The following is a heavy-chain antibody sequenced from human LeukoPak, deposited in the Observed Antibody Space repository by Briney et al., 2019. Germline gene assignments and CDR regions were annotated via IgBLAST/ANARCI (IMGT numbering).Heavy chain of an antibody. J-gene: IGHJ4*02. D-gene: IGHD3-22*01. CDR2: IYYSGST. Sequence: SETLSLTCNVSGGSISSSSYYRGWIRQPPGKGLEWIGSIYYSGSTNYNPSLKSRVTISVDTSKNQFSLKLSSVTAADTAVYYCARRYYYDSSGPTPFDYWGQGTLVTVSS. V-gene: IGHV4-39*07. CDR1: GGSISSSSYY. CDR3: ARRYYYDSSGPTPFDY.